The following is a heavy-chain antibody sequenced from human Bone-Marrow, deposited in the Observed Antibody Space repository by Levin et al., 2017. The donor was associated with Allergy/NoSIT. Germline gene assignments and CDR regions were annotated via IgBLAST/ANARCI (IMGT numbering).Heavy chain of an antibody. V-gene: IGHV1-2*02. D-gene: IGHD2-2*01. Sequence: ASVKVSCRPSGYSFTDSYLHWVRQAPGQGLEWLGWMNPHSGDASYAQKFQGRVTFSRDTSMNTAYMEVTRLGFDDTAVYYCARGRPVVPAARTGGNDFWGQGTLVTVSS. CDR3: ARGRPVVPAARTGGNDF. CDR2: MNPHSGDA. J-gene: IGHJ4*02. CDR1: GYSFTDSY.